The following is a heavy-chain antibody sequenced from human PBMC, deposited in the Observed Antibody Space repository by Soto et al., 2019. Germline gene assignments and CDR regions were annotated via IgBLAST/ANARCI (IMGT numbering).Heavy chain of an antibody. V-gene: IGHV5-51*01. CDR3: AASIFYYGMDV. J-gene: IGHJ6*02. CDR1: GYTFTNYW. CDR2: IYPGDSDT. Sequence: GESLKISCNGAGYTFTNYWIGWVRQMPGKGLEWMGIIYPGDSDTKYNPSFQGQVTISADKSITTTYLRWTSLKASDTAIYYCAASIFYYGMDVWGQGTTVTVSS.